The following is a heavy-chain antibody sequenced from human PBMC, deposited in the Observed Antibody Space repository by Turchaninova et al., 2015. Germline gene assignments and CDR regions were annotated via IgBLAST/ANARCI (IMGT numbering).Heavy chain of an antibody. CDR1: GYSFIDDY. Sequence: QVQLVQSGAEVKKPGASVTVYCTVAGYSFIDDYIHWVRQAPGQGLEWMGWINPNSGATKSAQKFQGRVTMTRDTSISTANMELRGLRSDDTAVYYCAREYSSGWYRRALFQHWGQGTLVTVSS. V-gene: IGHV1-2*02. CDR2: INPNSGAT. J-gene: IGHJ1*01. CDR3: AREYSSGWYRRALFQH. D-gene: IGHD6-19*01.